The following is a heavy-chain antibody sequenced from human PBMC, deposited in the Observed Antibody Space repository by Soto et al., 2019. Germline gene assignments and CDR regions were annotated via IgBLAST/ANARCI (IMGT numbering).Heavy chain of an antibody. J-gene: IGHJ4*02. Sequence: GGSLRLSCVASGFTFSSYAMSWVRQAPGKGLEWVSAISGRGGSTYYADSVKGRFTISRDNSKNTLYLQMNSLRAEDTAVYYCAKVGRVVPAALYYFDYWGQGTLVTVSS. CDR3: AKVGRVVPAALYYFDY. CDR2: ISGRGGST. CDR1: GFTFSSYA. D-gene: IGHD2-2*01. V-gene: IGHV3-23*01.